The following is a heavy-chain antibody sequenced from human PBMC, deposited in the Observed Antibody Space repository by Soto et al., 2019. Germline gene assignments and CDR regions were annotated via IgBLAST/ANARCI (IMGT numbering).Heavy chain of an antibody. CDR1: GGSISSYY. J-gene: IGHJ4*02. CDR3: ARLGGWSVDY. Sequence: QVQLQESGPGLVKPSETLSLTCTVSGGSISSYYWSWIRQPPGKGLEWIGYIYYSGSTNYNPSLKRRVTISVDTSKNQFSLKLSSGTAADAAAYYCARLGGWSVDYWGQGTLVTVSS. CDR2: IYYSGST. V-gene: IGHV4-59*08. D-gene: IGHD3-16*01.